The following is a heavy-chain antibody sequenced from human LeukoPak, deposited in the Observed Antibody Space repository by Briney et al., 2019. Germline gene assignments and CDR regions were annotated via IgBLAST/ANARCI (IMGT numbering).Heavy chain of an antibody. CDR3: ARSWLRFWFDP. Sequence: PSETLSLTCAVYGGSFSGYYWSWIRQPPGKGLEWIGEINHSGSTNYNPSLKSRVTISVDTSKNQFSLKLSSVTAADTAVYYCARSWLRFWFDPWGQGTLVTVSS. V-gene: IGHV4-34*01. CDR2: INHSGST. CDR1: GGSFSGYY. J-gene: IGHJ5*02. D-gene: IGHD3-22*01.